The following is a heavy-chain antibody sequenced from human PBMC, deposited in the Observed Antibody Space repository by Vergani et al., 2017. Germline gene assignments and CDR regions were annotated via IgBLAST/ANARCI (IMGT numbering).Heavy chain of an antibody. V-gene: IGHV3-23*01. Sequence: EVQLLESGGDLVQPGGSLRLSCAASGFTFIMHAMSWVRQAPGKGLEWVSTLSASDRRTHYADSVKGRFTISRDNSKNTLFLQMNSLRPEDTAVYYCANVGSSEVAGTFGAFDLWGQGTMVTVSS. J-gene: IGHJ3*01. CDR2: LSASDRRT. CDR1: GFTFIMHA. CDR3: ANVGSSEVAGTFGAFDL. D-gene: IGHD6-19*01.